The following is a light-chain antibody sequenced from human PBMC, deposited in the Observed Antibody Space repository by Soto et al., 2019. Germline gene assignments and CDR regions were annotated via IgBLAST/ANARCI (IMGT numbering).Light chain of an antibody. CDR2: EGS. CDR1: SSDVGSYNL. J-gene: IGLJ1*01. V-gene: IGLV2-23*01. CDR3: CSYAGSSPYV. Sequence: QSALTQPASVSGSPGQSITISCTGTSSDVGSYNLVSWYQQHPGKAPKLMIYEGSKRPSGVSNRFSGSKSGNTASLTISGLHAEDEADYYCCSYAGSSPYVFGTGTKLTVL.